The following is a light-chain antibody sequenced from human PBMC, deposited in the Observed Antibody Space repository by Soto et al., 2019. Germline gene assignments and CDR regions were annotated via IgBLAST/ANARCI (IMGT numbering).Light chain of an antibody. J-gene: IGKJ5*01. CDR1: QSISNH. Sequence: DIQMTQSPSSLSASVGDRVTITCRASQSISNHLNWYQQKPGKAPKLLIYAASTLQSGVPSRFSGSGSGTDFTLTISSLQSEDFTTYVGQHVYSTPFTFGPGTRLEIK. V-gene: IGKV1-39*01. CDR2: AAS. CDR3: QHVYSTPFT.